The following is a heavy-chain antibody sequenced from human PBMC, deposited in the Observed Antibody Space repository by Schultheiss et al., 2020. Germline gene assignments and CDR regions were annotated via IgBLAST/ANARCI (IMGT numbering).Heavy chain of an antibody. CDR3: ARGPNYYDSSGYLYFDY. D-gene: IGHD3-22*01. V-gene: IGHV4-34*01. Sequence: SETLSLTCAVYGGSFSGYYWSWIRQPPGKGLEWIGEINHSGSTNYNPSLKSRVTISVDKSKNQFSLKLSSVTAADTAVYYCARGPNYYDSSGYLYFDYWGQGTLVNVSS. CDR2: INHSGST. J-gene: IGHJ4*02. CDR1: GGSFSGYY.